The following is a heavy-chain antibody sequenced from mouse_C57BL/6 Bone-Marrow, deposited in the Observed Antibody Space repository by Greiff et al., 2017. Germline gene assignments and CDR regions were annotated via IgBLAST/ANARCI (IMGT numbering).Heavy chain of an antibody. CDR3: ARGNYYGSSYWYFDV. CDR1: DSEVFPIAY. Sequence: VQLQQSGSELRSPGSSVKLSCKDFDSEVFPIAYMSWVRQKPGHGFEWIGGILPSIGRTIYGEKFEDNATLDADTLSNTAYLELNSLTSEDSAIYYCARGNYYGSSYWYFDVWGTGTTVTVSS. CDR2: ILPSIGRT. V-gene: IGHV15-2*01. D-gene: IGHD1-1*01. J-gene: IGHJ1*03.